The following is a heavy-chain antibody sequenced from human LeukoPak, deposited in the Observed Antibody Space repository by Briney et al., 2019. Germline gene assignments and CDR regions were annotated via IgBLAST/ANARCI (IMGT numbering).Heavy chain of an antibody. Sequence: SVKVSFKASGGTFSSYAISWVRQAPGQGLEWMGRIIPIFGTANYAQKFQGRVTITTDESTSTAYMELSSLRSEDTAVYYCARDPHVAAAGTHWGQGTLVTVSS. CDR1: GGTFSSYA. V-gene: IGHV1-69*05. J-gene: IGHJ4*02. CDR2: IIPIFGTA. CDR3: ARDPHVAAAGTH. D-gene: IGHD6-13*01.